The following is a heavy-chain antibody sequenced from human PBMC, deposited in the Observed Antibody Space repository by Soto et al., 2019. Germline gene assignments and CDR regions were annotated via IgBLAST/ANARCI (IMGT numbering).Heavy chain of an antibody. J-gene: IGHJ4*02. CDR2: IHYSGST. CDR1: GGSSSHYG. V-gene: IGHV4-59*01. Sequence: SETLSLSCPVSGGSSSHYGLSWIRQSPGKGLEWIGYIHYSGSTNYNPSLKSRIIITVDTPNNQFSLRLNSVTAADTAVYYCARDFRSSGYYTDWGQGSLVTVSS. CDR3: ARDFRSSGYYTD. D-gene: IGHD3-22*01.